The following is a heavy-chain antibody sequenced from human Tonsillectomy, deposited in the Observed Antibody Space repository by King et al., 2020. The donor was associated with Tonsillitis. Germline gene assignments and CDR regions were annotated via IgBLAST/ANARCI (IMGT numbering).Heavy chain of an antibody. CDR2: ISWNSGNI. J-gene: IGHJ6*03. CDR1: GFTFDDYA. Sequence: VQLVESGGGLVQPGRSLRLSCAASGFTFDDYAMHWVRQAPGKGLEWVSGISWNSGNINYADSVKGRFTISRDNAKNSLYLQMSRLKAEDTALYYCAKGGGGCSSYDDYYYYYVDVWGKGTTVTVSS. V-gene: IGHV3-9*01. CDR3: AKGGGGCSSYDDYYYYYVDV. D-gene: IGHD2-15*01.